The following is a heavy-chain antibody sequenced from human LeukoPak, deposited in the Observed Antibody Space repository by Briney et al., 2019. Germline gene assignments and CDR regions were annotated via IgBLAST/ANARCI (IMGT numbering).Heavy chain of an antibody. Sequence: GASVKVSCKASGYTSSSFGISWVRQAPGQGLEWMGWSSAYNGNTNYAQKFQGRVTMTTDTSTSTAYMEVRSLRSDDTAVYYCTRDLGVDTTMIFFDYWGQGSLVTVSS. CDR3: TRDLGVDTTMIFFDY. CDR2: SSAYNGNT. J-gene: IGHJ4*02. D-gene: IGHD5-18*01. V-gene: IGHV1-18*01. CDR1: GYTSSSFG.